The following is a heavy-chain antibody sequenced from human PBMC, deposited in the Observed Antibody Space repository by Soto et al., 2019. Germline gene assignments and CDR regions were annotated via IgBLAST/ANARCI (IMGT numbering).Heavy chain of an antibody. CDR1: GFTFNSYG. V-gene: IGHV3-33*01. CDR2: IWYDGNTK. Sequence: PGGSLRLSCTASGFTFNSYGFNWVRQAPGKGLEWMAVIWYDGNTKYYADSVKGRFTISRDNLRSTVYLQMNSLTAEDTAVYYCARPLVAPVAGPYYYGMDVWGQGTTVTVSS. CDR3: ARPLVAPVAGPYYYGMDV. J-gene: IGHJ6*02. D-gene: IGHD6-19*01.